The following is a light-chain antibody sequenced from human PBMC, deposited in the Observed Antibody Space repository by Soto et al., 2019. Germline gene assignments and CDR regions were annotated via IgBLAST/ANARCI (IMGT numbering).Light chain of an antibody. V-gene: IGLV2-14*01. CDR1: SSDVGAYIF. Sequence: QSALTQPASVPGSPGQSITISCTGTSSDVGAYIFVSWYQQYPGKAPKLMIYDITNRPSGVSNRFSGSKAGNTASLTISGLQAEDEADYYCVSFTTSKSYVFGTGTKVTVL. J-gene: IGLJ1*01. CDR3: VSFTTSKSYV. CDR2: DIT.